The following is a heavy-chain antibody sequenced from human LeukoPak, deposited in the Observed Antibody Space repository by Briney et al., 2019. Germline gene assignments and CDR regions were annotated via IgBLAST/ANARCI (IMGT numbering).Heavy chain of an antibody. Sequence: PGRSLRLSCAASGFTFSSYGMHWVRQAPGKGLEWVAVIWYDGSNKYYADSVKGRFTISRDNSKNTLYLQMNSLRAEDTAVYYCARPYSSSWADYYYYGMDVWGQGTTVTVSS. CDR1: GFTFSSYG. J-gene: IGHJ6*02. D-gene: IGHD6-13*01. V-gene: IGHV3-33*01. CDR3: ARPYSSSWADYYYYGMDV. CDR2: IWYDGSNK.